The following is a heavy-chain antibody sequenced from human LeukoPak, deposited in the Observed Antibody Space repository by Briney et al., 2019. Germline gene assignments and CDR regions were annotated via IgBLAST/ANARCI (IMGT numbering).Heavy chain of an antibody. CDR2: IYTSGST. CDR1: GGSISSYY. J-gene: IGHJ4*02. Sequence: SETLSLTCTVSGGSISSYYWSWIRQPAGKGLEWIGRIYTSGSTNYNPSLKSRVTMSVDTSKNQFSLKLSSVTAADTAVYYCAREITFLGVVITFFDYGGQGTLATVSS. CDR3: AREITFLGVVITFFDY. D-gene: IGHD3-3*01. V-gene: IGHV4-4*07.